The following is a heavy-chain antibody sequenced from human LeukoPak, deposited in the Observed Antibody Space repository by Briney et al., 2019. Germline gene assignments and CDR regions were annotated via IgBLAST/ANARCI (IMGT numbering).Heavy chain of an antibody. CDR1: VGSLTSHY. CDR2: VQYSGST. V-gene: IGHV4-59*11. J-gene: IGHJ3*02. CDR3: ARGTRSRAFDI. D-gene: IGHD1-1*01. Sequence: SETLSLTCTVSVGSLTSHYWNWIRQPPGKGLECIGSVQYSGSTYYSPSLKSRVAMSVDTSKNQLSLNLTSVTAADTAVYYCARGTRSRAFDIWGLGTMVTVSS.